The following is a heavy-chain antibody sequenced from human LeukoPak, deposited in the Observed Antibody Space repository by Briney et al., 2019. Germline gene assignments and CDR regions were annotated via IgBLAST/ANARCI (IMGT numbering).Heavy chain of an antibody. Sequence: GGSLRLSCVVSGFTLSSRWMMWVRQAPGKGLEWMTNINRDGSEKNYVDSVKGRVTITRDNAENSLYLQMNSLKVEDTAIYYCATYDSWSGYNIAYWGQGTLVTVTS. CDR3: ATYDSWSGYNIAY. CDR2: INRDGSEK. J-gene: IGHJ4*02. D-gene: IGHD3-3*01. V-gene: IGHV3-7*03. CDR1: GFTLSSRW.